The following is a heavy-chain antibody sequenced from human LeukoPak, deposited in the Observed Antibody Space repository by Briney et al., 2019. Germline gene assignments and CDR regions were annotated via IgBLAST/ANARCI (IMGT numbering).Heavy chain of an antibody. J-gene: IGHJ4*02. CDR1: GYTFTGYY. V-gene: IGHV1-18*04. CDR3: ASIDSWNDWDY. Sequence: ASVKVSCKASGYTFTGYYMHWVRQAPGQGLEWMGWISAYNGNTNYAQKLQGRVTMTTDTSTSTAYMELRSLRSDDTAVYYCASIDSWNDWDYWGQGTLVTVSS. CDR2: ISAYNGNT. D-gene: IGHD1-1*01.